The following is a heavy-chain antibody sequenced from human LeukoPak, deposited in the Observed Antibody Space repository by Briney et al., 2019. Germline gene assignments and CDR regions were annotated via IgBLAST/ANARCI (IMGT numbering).Heavy chain of an antibody. CDR1: GGSIGTYY. CDR3: ARAFGYSSNWYLDY. Sequence: PSETLSLTCTVSGGSIGTYYWSWIRQPPGKTLEWIGYIYYSGSTNYNPSLKSRVTISVDTSKNQFSLKLSSVTAADTAVYYCARAFGYSSNWYLDYWGQGTLVTVSS. J-gene: IGHJ4*02. CDR2: IYYSGST. V-gene: IGHV4-59*01. D-gene: IGHD6-13*01.